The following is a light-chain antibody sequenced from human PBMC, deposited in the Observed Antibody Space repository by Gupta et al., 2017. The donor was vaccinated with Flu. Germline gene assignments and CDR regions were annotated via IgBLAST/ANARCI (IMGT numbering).Light chain of an antibody. CDR2: KDT. J-gene: IGLJ2*01. V-gene: IGLV3-25*02. CDR3: QSADSSGKI. Sequence: ELTQPPSVSVSPGQTARITCSGETLPKQYAYWYQQKPGQAPVLIIYKDTERPSGIPERFSGFSSGTIVTLTIGGVQAEDEADYYCQSADSSGKIFGGGTKLTVL. CDR1: TLPKQY.